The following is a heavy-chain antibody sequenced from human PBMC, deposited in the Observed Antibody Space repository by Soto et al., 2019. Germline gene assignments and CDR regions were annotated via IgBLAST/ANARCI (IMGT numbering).Heavy chain of an antibody. Sequence: QVQLVQSGAKVKKPGATVKVSCKASGYTFTSSGSSWVRQAPGQGLEWMGWISAYNGNTNYAPKLQGRVTMTTDTTTSTADSEVRGLRSDDTAAYCGAIDYDGIDVWGQGTAVTGSS. CDR3: AIDYDGIDV. J-gene: IGHJ6*02. CDR2: ISAYNGNT. D-gene: IGHD3-16*01. CDR1: GYTFTSSG. V-gene: IGHV1-18*01.